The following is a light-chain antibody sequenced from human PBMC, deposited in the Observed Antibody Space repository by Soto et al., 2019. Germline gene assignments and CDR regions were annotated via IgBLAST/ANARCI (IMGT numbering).Light chain of an antibody. Sequence: IVLTQSPGTLSLSPGERATLSCRASQSVSSNYLAWYQQKPGQAPRPLIYGASSRATGIPDRFSGSGAGTDFTLTISSLEPEDFAVYYCQQYGSSPWTFGQGTKVEIK. CDR2: GAS. CDR1: QSVSSNY. V-gene: IGKV3-20*01. J-gene: IGKJ1*01. CDR3: QQYGSSPWT.